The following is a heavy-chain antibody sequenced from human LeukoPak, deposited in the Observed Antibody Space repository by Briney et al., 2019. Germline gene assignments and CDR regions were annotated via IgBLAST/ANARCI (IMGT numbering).Heavy chain of an antibody. CDR3: AREPPYSSSWGGLDY. J-gene: IGHJ4*02. CDR2: IKQDGSEK. Sequence: QAGGSLRLSCAASGFTFSSYWMSWVRQAPGKGLEWVANIKQDGSEKYYVDSVKGRFTISRDNAKNSLYLQMNSLRAEDTAVYYCAREPPYSSSWGGLDYWGQGTLVTVSS. V-gene: IGHV3-7*01. CDR1: GFTFSSYW. D-gene: IGHD6-13*01.